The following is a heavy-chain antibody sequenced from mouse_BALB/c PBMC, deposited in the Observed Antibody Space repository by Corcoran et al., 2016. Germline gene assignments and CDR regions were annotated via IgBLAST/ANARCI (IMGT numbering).Heavy chain of an antibody. Sequence: EVKLLESEGGLVQPGGSLKLSCAASGFDFGRYWMSWVRQAPGKGLEWIGESNPNGRTLNYMQSLKDKFFICRENPRNTRYLQMIKVRSEDTALYYCAGWWDGYCYVDVWGAGTTVTVSS. D-gene: IGHD1-1*02. CDR3: AGWWDGYCYVDV. J-gene: IGHJ1*01. V-gene: IGHV4-1*02. CDR2: SNPNGRTL. CDR1: GFDFGRYW.